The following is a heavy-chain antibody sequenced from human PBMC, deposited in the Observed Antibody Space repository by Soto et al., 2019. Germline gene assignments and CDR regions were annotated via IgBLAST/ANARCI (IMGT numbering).Heavy chain of an antibody. CDR1: GGSVNGYY. V-gene: IGHV4-34*01. CDR2: INHTGGT. Sequence: SETLSLTCAVYGGSVNGYYWNWIRQPPGKGLEWIGEINHTGGTHYNPSLRSRVTMSVDTSKNQFSLRLSSVTAADTAIYYCATRITVFGLLIPPFDPWGRGTQVTVSS. CDR3: ATRITVFGLLIPPFDP. J-gene: IGHJ5*02. D-gene: IGHD3-3*01.